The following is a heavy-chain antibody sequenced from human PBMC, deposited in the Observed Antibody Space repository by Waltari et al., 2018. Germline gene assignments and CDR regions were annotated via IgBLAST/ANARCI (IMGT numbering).Heavy chain of an antibody. CDR1: GFTFTKAG. V-gene: IGHV3-15*01. D-gene: IGHD3-10*01. CDR3: ATDYGDFLGV. CDR2: IKSEGDGGTR. Sequence: EVQVVESGGGLVKPGGSLRLSCVVSGFTFTKAGMSWVRQAPGKGLEWVGRIKSEGDGGTRDYSAPLKGRISLARDDLKNTVYMQMNTLKPEDIAGYLGATDYGDFLGVWGTATAVTVFS. J-gene: IGHJ6*04.